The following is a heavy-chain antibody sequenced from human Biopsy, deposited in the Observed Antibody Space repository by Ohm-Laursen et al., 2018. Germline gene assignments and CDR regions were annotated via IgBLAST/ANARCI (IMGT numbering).Heavy chain of an antibody. J-gene: IGHJ4*02. D-gene: IGHD2-8*02. Sequence: SLRLSCAASGFTFSTYWMQWVRQAPGKGLVWVSRINSNGRSTAYADSVKGRFTISRDNAKNTLYLQLNSLRAKDTALYYCASYDEAGGYFAYWGQGALVTVSS. CDR2: INSNGRST. CDR3: ASYDEAGGYFAY. V-gene: IGHV3-74*03. CDR1: GFTFSTYW.